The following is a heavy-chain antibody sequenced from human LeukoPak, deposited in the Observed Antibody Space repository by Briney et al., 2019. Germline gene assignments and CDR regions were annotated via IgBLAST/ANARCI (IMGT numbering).Heavy chain of an antibody. J-gene: IGHJ4*02. CDR1: GFTFSSYG. V-gene: IGHV3-30*18. CDR3: AKDHSSGLRKYYFDY. D-gene: IGHD6-19*01. CDR2: ISYDGSNK. Sequence: GGSLRLSCAASGFTFSSYGMHWVRQAPGKGLEWVAVISYDGSNKYYADSVKGRFTIFRDNSKNTLYLQMNSLRAEDTAVYYCAKDHSSGLRKYYFDYWGQGTLVTVSS.